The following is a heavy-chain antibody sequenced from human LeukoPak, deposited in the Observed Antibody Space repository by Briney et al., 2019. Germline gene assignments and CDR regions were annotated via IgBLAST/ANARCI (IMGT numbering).Heavy chain of an antibody. CDR1: GFSVSSNY. V-gene: IGHV3-66*01. CDR3: ARARDFDY. Sequence: GGSLRLSCAVSGFSVSSNYMNWVRQAPGKGLEWVSVIHTGGSTYYADSVRGRFIISRDNSKNTLYLQMNTLRVEDTAVYYCARARDFDYWGQGTPVTVSS. CDR2: IHTGGST. J-gene: IGHJ4*02.